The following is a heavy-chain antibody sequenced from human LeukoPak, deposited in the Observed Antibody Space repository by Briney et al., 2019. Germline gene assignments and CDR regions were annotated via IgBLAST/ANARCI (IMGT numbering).Heavy chain of an antibody. V-gene: IGHV3-30-3*01. D-gene: IGHD4-17*01. CDR2: ISYDGSNK. CDR3: ASEGGDYVLFYGMDV. CDR1: GFTFSSCA. Sequence: GGSLRLSCAASGFTFSSCAMSWVRQAPGKGLEWVAVISYDGSNKYYADSVKGRFTISRDNSKNTLYLQMNSLRAEDTAVYYCASEGGDYVLFYGMDVWGQGTTVTVSS. J-gene: IGHJ6*02.